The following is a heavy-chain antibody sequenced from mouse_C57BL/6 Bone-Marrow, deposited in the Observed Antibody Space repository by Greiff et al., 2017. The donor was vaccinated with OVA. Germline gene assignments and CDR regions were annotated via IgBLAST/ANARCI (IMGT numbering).Heavy chain of an antibody. CDR2: ISNGGGST. D-gene: IGHD2-4*01. CDR1: GFTFSDSY. CDR3: ARPYDYDPSYAMDY. V-gene: IGHV5-12*01. Sequence: EVKLVESGGGLVQPGGSLKLSCAASGFTFSDSYMYWVRQTPEKRLEWVAYISNGGGSTYYPDTVKGRFTISRDNAKNTLYLQMSRLKSEDTAMYYCARPYDYDPSYAMDYWGQGTSVTVSS. J-gene: IGHJ4*01.